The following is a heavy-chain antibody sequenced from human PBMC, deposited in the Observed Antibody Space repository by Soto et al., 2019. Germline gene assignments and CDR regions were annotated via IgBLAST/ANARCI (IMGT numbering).Heavy chain of an antibody. CDR2: INPNSGGT. CDR3: ARGPPPSITIFGVVADYYYYMDV. D-gene: IGHD3-3*01. CDR1: GYTFTVYY. J-gene: IGHJ6*03. Sequence: ASVKVSCKSSGYTFTVYYMHWVRQAPGQGLEWMGWINPNSGGTNYAQKFQGWVTMTRDTSISTAYMELSRLRSDDTAVYYCARGPPPSITIFGVVADYYYYMDVWGKGTTVTVSS. V-gene: IGHV1-2*04.